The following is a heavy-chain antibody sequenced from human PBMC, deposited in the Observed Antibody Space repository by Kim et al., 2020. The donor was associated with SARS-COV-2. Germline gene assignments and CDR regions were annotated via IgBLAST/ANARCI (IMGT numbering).Heavy chain of an antibody. CDR2: ISYDGSNK. Sequence: GGSLRLSCAASGFTFSSYGMHWVRQAPGKGLEWVAVISYDGSNKYYADSVKGRFTISRDNSKNTLYLQMNSLRAEDTAVYYCAKEPSGGYSGSYQELDYWGQGTLVTVSS. CDR1: GFTFSSYG. CDR3: AKEPSGGYSGSYQELDY. J-gene: IGHJ4*02. D-gene: IGHD1-26*01. V-gene: IGHV3-30*18.